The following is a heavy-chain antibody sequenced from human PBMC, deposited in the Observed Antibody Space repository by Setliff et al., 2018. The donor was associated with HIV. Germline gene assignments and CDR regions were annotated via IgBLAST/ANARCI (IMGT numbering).Heavy chain of an antibody. CDR1: GYTFTNYD. CDR3: ARDDHYYDMGSIYSDWYFDV. CDR2: MNPNSGNT. Sequence: ASVKVSCKASGYTFTNYDLNWVRQASGQGLEWMGWMNPNSGNTGYAQKFQGRLAMTRNTSIDTAYMELTSLTSEDTAMYYCARDDHYYDMGSIYSDWYFDVWGPATQVTVSS. V-gene: IGHV1-8*02. J-gene: IGHJ2*01. D-gene: IGHD3-22*01.